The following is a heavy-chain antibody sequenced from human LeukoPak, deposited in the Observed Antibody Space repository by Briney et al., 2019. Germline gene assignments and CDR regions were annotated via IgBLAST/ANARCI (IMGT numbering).Heavy chain of an antibody. V-gene: IGHV3-23*01. CDR2: ICNGGDT. CDR1: GFTFNNYA. D-gene: IGHD1-1*01. J-gene: IGHJ4*02. Sequence: GGSLRLSCAASGFTFNNYAMSWVRQAPGKGLERVSAICNGGDTRYAVSVKGRFTNSSDNSRNTLYLQMNSLGVEDTAIYYCGRDWKLDFWGQGTLVTVSS. CDR3: GRDWKLDF.